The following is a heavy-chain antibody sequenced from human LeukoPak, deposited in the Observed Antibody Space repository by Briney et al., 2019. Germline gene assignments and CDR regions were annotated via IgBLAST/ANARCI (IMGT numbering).Heavy chain of an antibody. V-gene: IGHV4-4*07. CDR1: GGSISSYY. CDR2: IYTSGST. CDR3: ARDSASYDSSGYYYWDYYYGMDV. D-gene: IGHD3-22*01. J-gene: IGHJ6*02. Sequence: SETLSRTCTGSGGSISSYYWSWIRQPAGKGLEWIGRIYTSGSTNYNPSLKSRVSMSVDTSKNQFSLKLSSVTAADTAVYYCARDSASYDSSGYYYWDYYYGMDVWGQGTTVTVSS.